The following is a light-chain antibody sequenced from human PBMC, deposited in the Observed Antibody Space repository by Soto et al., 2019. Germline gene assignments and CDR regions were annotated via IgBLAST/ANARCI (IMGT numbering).Light chain of an antibody. V-gene: IGKV3-15*01. CDR2: GAS. CDR1: QSVSSY. Sequence: EIVMTQFPATLSVSPGERATLSCRASQSVSSYLAWYQQKPGQAPRLLIYGASTRATGIPARFSGSGSGTDFTLTISSLQSEDFAVYYCHQYNTRPWTFGQGTKVEIK. J-gene: IGKJ1*01. CDR3: HQYNTRPWT.